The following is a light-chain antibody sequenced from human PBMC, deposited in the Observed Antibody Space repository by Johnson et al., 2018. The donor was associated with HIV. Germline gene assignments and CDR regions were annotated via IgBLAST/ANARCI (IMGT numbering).Light chain of an antibody. CDR1: SSNIGNNF. Sequence: QSVLTQPPSVSAAPGQKVTISCSGSSSNIGNNFVSWYQHLPGTTPKLLIYDNNKRPSGIPDRFSGSKSGTSATLGITGLQTGDEADYYCGTWDSNLSAYVFGTGTKGTVL. CDR3: GTWDSNLSAYV. CDR2: DNN. V-gene: IGLV1-51*01. J-gene: IGLJ1*01.